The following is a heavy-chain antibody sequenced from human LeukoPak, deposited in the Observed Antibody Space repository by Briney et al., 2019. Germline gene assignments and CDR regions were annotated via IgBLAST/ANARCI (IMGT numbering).Heavy chain of an antibody. D-gene: IGHD6-6*01. CDR3: TSSSASYYYYGMDV. CDR2: IRSKADSYAT. V-gene: IGHV3-73*01. Sequence: GGSLRLSCAASGFTFSDSAMHWVRQASGRGLEWVGRIRSKADSYATACVASVKGRFTISRDDSKNTAYLQMNSLKTEDTAVYYCTSSSASYYYYGMDVWGQGTTVTVSS. J-gene: IGHJ6*02. CDR1: GFTFSDSA.